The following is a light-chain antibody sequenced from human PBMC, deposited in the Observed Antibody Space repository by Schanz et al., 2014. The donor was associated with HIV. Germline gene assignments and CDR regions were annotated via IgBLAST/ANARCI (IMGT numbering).Light chain of an antibody. Sequence: QSVLTQPPSVSAAPGQKVTISCSGSAFNIGQNYVSWFQQFPGTAPKLLIYANTNRPSGVPDRFSGSKSGTSASLAITGLQAVDEADYYCQSYDNSLTAYVFGTGTKLTVL. CDR2: ANT. CDR1: AFNIGQNY. J-gene: IGLJ1*01. CDR3: QSYDNSLTAYV. V-gene: IGLV1-40*01.